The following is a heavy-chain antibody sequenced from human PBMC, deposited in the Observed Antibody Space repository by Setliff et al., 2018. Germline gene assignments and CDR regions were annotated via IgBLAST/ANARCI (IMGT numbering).Heavy chain of an antibody. V-gene: IGHV1-18*01. Sequence: ASVKVSCKASGYTFTSYGISWVRQAPGQGLEWMGWISAYNGNTNYAQKLQGRVTMTTDTSTSTACMELRSLRSDDTAVYYCARANDYSSGWYFYYYGMDVWGQGTTVTVSS. D-gene: IGHD6-19*01. CDR2: ISAYNGNT. J-gene: IGHJ6*02. CDR3: ARANDYSSGWYFYYYGMDV. CDR1: GYTFTSYG.